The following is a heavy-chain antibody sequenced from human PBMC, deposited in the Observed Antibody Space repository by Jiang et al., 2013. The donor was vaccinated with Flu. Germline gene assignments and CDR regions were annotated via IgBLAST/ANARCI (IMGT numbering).Heavy chain of an antibody. V-gene: IGHV6-1*01. Sequence: QTLSLTCAISGDSVSTYSGTWNWIRQFPLRGLEWLGRTYYRSKWFTDYADSVKGRITIYPDTSSNHFSLDLTSVSPDDAAVYFCAKAVDETNLAGFDYWGQGSLVTVSS. CDR3: AKAVDETNLAGFDY. D-gene: IGHD2-8*01. J-gene: IGHJ4*02. CDR2: TYYRSKWFT. CDR1: GDSVSTYSGT.